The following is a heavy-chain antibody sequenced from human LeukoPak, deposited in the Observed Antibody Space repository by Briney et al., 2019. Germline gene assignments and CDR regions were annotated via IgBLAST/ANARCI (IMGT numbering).Heavy chain of an antibody. J-gene: IGHJ4*02. D-gene: IGHD6-6*01. CDR1: GGSISNYY. CDR2: IYYSGTT. CDR3: ARRKAVRPDYYFDY. V-gene: IGHV4-59*08. Sequence: SETLSLTCSVSGGSISNYYWTWSRQSPGKGLEWIGYIYYSGTTNYNPSLKSRVTISIDTSKNQFSLNLISVTAADTAVYYCARRKAVRPDYYFDYWGQGTLVTVSS.